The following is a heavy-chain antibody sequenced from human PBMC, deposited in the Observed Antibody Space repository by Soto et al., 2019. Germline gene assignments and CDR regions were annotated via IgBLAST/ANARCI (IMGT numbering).Heavy chain of an antibody. CDR2: IYHTGTT. J-gene: IGHJ4*02. Sequence: SETLSLTCAVSGDSIISIYHWAWIRQSPGRGLEWIASIYHTGTTYYTPSLKSRVTISVDKSKNQFSLKLSSVTAADTAVYYCARDSFWSGYPFFDYWGQGTLVTVSS. CDR3: ARDSFWSGYPFFDY. D-gene: IGHD3-3*01. CDR1: GDSIISIYH. V-gene: IGHV4-38-2*02.